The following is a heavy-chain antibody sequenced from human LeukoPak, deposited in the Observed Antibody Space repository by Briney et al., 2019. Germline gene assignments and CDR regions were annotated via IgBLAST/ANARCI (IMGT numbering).Heavy chain of an antibody. J-gene: IGHJ6*03. D-gene: IGHD5-18*01. V-gene: IGHV1-2*02. Sequence: ASVKVSCKASGYTFTGYYMHWVRQAPGQGLEWMGWINPNSGGTNYAQKFQGRVTMTRDTSISTAYMELSRLRSDDTAVYYCARGGYSYGYVYYYYYYYMDVWGKGTTVTVSS. CDR1: GYTFTGYY. CDR3: ARGGYSYGYVYYYYYYYMDV. CDR2: INPNSGGT.